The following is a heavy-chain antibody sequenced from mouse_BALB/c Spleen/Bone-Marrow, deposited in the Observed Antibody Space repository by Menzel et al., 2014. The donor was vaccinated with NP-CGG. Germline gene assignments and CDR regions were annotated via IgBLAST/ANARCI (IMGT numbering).Heavy chain of an antibody. CDR2: ISSGGSYT. CDR1: GFTFSSYA. J-gene: IGHJ4*01. D-gene: IGHD2-3*01. V-gene: IGHV5-9-3*01. Sequence: EVQVVESGGGLVKPGGSLKLSCAASGFTFSSYATSWVRQTPEKRLEWVATISSGGSYTYYPDSVKGRFTISRDNAKNTLYLQMSSLRSEDTAMYYCARQRDGSYAMDYWGQGTSVTVSS. CDR3: ARQRDGSYAMDY.